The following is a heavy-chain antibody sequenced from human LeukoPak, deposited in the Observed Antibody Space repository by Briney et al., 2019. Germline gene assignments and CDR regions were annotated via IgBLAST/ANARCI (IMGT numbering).Heavy chain of an antibody. CDR1: GFTFSSYA. D-gene: IGHD2-2*01. J-gene: IGHJ6*02. V-gene: IGHV3-30-3*01. Sequence: GGSLRLSCAASGFTFSSYAMHWVRQAPGKGLEWVAVIPYDGSNKYYADSVKGRFTISRDNSKNALYLQMNSLRTEDTAVYYCARRYCSSTSCYPDYYYGMDVWGQGTTVTVSS. CDR3: ARRYCSSTSCYPDYYYGMDV. CDR2: IPYDGSNK.